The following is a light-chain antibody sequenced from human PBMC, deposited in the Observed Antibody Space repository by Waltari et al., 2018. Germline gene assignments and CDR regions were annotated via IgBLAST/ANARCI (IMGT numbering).Light chain of an antibody. CDR3: CSYAGTRV. J-gene: IGLJ3*02. CDR2: EGT. V-gene: IGLV2-23*01. CDR1: SSDLGSYPL. Sequence: QSALTQPASVSGSPGQSITLSCTATSSDLGSYPLVSWYQQHPGKAPKLILYEGTKRPSGVSNRFSGSKSGNTASLTISGLQAEDEADYYCCSYAGTRVFGGGTKLTVL.